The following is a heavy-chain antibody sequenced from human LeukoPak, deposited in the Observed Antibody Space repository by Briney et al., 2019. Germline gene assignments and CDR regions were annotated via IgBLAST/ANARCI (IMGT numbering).Heavy chain of an antibody. CDR1: GGSFSGYY. CDR2: INHSGST. CDR3: ARAGYGDYPYNM. D-gene: IGHD4-17*01. J-gene: IGHJ4*02. V-gene: IGHV4-34*01. Sequence: SETLSLTCAVYGGSFSGYYWSWIRQPPGKGLEWIGEINHSGSTNYNPSLKSRVTISVDTSKNQFSLKLSSATAADTAVYYCARAGYGDYPYNMWGQGTLVTVSS.